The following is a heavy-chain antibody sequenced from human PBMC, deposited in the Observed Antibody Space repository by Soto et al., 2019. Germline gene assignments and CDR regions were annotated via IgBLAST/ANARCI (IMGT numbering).Heavy chain of an antibody. Sequence: GGSLRLSCAASGFTFSSYSMNWVRQAPGKGLEWVSSISSSSSYIYYADSVEGRFTISRDNAKNSLYLQMNSLRAEDTAVYYCARVGEGRLYTNAFDIWGQGTMVTVSS. CDR1: GFTFSSYS. V-gene: IGHV3-21*01. D-gene: IGHD3-16*01. CDR2: ISSSSSYI. CDR3: ARVGEGRLYTNAFDI. J-gene: IGHJ3*02.